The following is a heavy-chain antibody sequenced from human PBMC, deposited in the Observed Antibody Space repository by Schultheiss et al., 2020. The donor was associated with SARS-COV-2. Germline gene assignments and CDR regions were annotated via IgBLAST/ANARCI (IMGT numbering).Heavy chain of an antibody. CDR1: GGTFSSYG. J-gene: IGHJ6*02. V-gene: IGHV1-18*01. D-gene: IGHD3-16*01. CDR3: ARVGGVNYYYYGLDV. CDR2: ISGYNGNT. Sequence: ASVKVSCKASGGTFSSYGISWVRQAPGQGLEWMGWISGYNGNTNYAQKLQGRVTMTTDTSTSTASMELRSLRSADTAVYYCARVGGVNYYYYGLDVWGQGTTVTVSS.